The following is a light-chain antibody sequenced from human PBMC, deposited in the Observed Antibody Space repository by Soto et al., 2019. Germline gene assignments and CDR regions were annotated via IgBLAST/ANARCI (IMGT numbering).Light chain of an antibody. J-gene: IGLJ1*01. CDR1: SSDVGGYNY. Sequence: QSALTQPASVSGSPGQSITLSCTGTSSDVGGYNYVSWYQQHPGKAPKLMIYDVSNRPSGVSNRFSGSKSGNTASLTISGLQAEDEADYYCSSYKRSSIFYVFGTGTKVTVL. CDR2: DVS. CDR3: SSYKRSSIFYV. V-gene: IGLV2-14*01.